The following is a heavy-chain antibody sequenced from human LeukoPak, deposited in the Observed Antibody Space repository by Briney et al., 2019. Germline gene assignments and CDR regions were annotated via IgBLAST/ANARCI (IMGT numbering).Heavy chain of an antibody. D-gene: IGHD2-15*01. CDR1: GFTFSDYW. J-gene: IGHJ3*02. CDR2: INSDGSST. V-gene: IGHV3-74*01. Sequence: GGSLRLSCAASGFTFSDYWMHWVRQAPGKGLVWVSRINSDGSSTSYADSVKGRFTISRDNAKNTLYLQMNSLRAEDTAVYYCASVVVAVGALDIWGQGTMVTVSS. CDR3: ASVVVAVGALDI.